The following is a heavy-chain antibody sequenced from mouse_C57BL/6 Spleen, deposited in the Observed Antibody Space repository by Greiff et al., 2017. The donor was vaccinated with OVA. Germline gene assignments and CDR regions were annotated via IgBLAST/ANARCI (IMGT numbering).Heavy chain of an antibody. Sequence: DVHLVESEGGLVQPGSSMKLSCTASGFTFSDYYMAWVRQVPEKGLEWVANINYDGSSTYYLDSLKSRFIISRDNAKNILYLQMSSLKSEDTATYYCARWYGYDRGGYAMDYWGQGTSVTVSS. CDR3: ARWYGYDRGGYAMDY. J-gene: IGHJ4*01. D-gene: IGHD2-2*01. V-gene: IGHV5-16*01. CDR1: GFTFSDYY. CDR2: INYDGSST.